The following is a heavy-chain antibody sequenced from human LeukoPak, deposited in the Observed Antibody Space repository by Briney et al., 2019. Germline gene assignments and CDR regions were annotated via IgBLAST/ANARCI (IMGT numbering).Heavy chain of an antibody. Sequence: ASVKVSCKASGYTFTSYDINWVRQATGQGLEWMGWMNPNSGNTGYAQKFQGRVTMTRNTSISTAYMELSSLRSEDTAVYYCAKDLRWRRLGYFQHWGQGTLVTVSS. CDR2: MNPNSGNT. J-gene: IGHJ1*01. V-gene: IGHV1-8*01. CDR1: GYTFTSYD. D-gene: IGHD4-23*01. CDR3: AKDLRWRRLGYFQH.